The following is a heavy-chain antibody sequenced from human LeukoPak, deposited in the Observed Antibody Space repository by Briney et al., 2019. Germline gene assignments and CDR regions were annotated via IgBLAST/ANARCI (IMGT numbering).Heavy chain of an antibody. V-gene: IGHV3-53*01. J-gene: IGHJ3*02. CDR3: ARLPYYYGSSGYRDVYDAFDI. Sequence: GGSLRLSSAASGFTVRSNYISWVRQAPGKGLEWVSVIYSGGSTYYADSVKGRFTISRDNSKNTLYLQMNSLRAEDTAVYYCARLPYYYGSSGYRDVYDAFDIWGQGTMLTVSS. D-gene: IGHD3-22*01. CDR1: GFTVRSNY. CDR2: IYSGGST.